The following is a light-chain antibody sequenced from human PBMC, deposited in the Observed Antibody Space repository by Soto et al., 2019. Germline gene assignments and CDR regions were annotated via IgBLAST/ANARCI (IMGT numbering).Light chain of an antibody. V-gene: IGKV3-15*01. J-gene: IGKJ4*01. CDR2: GAS. CDR3: QQYNDWPPLT. CDR1: QSVSSN. Sequence: EIEMTQSPATLSVSPGERATLSCRASQSVSSNLAWYQQKPGQTPRLLVYGASTGATGVPVRFSGSGSGTEFNLTISSLQSEDFAVYYCQQYNDWPPLTFGGGTKVEIK.